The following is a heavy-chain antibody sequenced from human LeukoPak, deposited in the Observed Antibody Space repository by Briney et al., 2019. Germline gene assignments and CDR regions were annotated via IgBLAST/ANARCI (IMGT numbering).Heavy chain of an antibody. CDR1: GGSFSGYY. CDR3: ARGQDYYDSSGYYWGYYYYMDV. CDR2: INHSGST. V-gene: IGHV4-34*01. J-gene: IGHJ6*03. Sequence: PPKTLSLTCAVYGGSFSGYYWSWIRQPPGKGLEWIGEINHSGSTNYNPSLKSRVTISVDTSKNQFSLKLSSVTAADTAVYYCARGQDYYDSSGYYWGYYYYMDVWGKGTTVTVSS. D-gene: IGHD3-22*01.